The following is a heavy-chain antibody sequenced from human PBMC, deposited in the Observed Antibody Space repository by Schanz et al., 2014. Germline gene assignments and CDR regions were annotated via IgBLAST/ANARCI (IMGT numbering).Heavy chain of an antibody. V-gene: IGHV3-33*01. CDR1: GFTFSRSG. J-gene: IGHJ4*02. CDR3: AATTILVD. D-gene: IGHD3-3*01. Sequence: QVQLVESGGGLVQPGRSLRLSCAASGFTFSRSGMHWVRQAPGKGLEWVAIIWFDGSNKYYADSVKGRFTISRDNAKSSLYLQMNSLRDEDTAVYYCAATTILVDWGQGTLVAVSS. CDR2: IWFDGSNK.